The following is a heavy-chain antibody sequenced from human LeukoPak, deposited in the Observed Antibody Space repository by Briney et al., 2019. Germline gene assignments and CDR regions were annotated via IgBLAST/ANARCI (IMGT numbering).Heavy chain of an antibody. D-gene: IGHD2-2*01. V-gene: IGHV4-59*01. CDR2: IYYSGST. CDR1: GGSISSYY. Sequence: SETLSLTCTVSGGSISSYYWSWIRQPPGKGLEWIGYIYYSGSTNYNPSLKSRVTISVDTSKNQFSLKLSSVTAADTAVYYCARGASTPRPYYFDYWGQGTLVTVSS. CDR3: ARGASTPRPYYFDY. J-gene: IGHJ4*02.